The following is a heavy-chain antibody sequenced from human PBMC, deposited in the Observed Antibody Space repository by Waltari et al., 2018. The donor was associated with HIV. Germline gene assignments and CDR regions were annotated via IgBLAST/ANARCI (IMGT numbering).Heavy chain of an antibody. CDR2: IRGGGET. V-gene: IGHV3-23*01. CDR1: GFIFTDFA. Sequence: QLLEYGGGLVEPGGSLRLSCAASGFIFTDFAMDWVRQAPGKGLEWVSAIRGGGETFYADSVKGRFTISRDNSKNTLYLQMNSLRADDAAVYYCVKDSGRAADVFDLWGQGTMVTVSS. CDR3: VKDSGRAADVFDL. D-gene: IGHD3-10*01. J-gene: IGHJ3*01.